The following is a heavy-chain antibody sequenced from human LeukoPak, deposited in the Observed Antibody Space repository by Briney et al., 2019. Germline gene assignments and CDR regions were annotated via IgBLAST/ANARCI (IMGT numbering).Heavy chain of an antibody. Sequence: GESLKISCKGSGYSFTSYWVGWARQMPGKGLEWMGIIYPSDSDTRYSPSFQGQVTISADKSINTAYLQWSSLKASDTAMYYCARRNYDSHDAFDIWGQGTMVTVSS. D-gene: IGHD3-22*01. CDR3: ARRNYDSHDAFDI. V-gene: IGHV5-51*01. CDR2: IYPSDSDT. CDR1: GYSFTSYW. J-gene: IGHJ3*02.